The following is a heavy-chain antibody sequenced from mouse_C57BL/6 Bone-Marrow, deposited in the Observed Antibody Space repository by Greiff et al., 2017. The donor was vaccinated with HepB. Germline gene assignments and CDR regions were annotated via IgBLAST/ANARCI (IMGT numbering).Heavy chain of an antibody. J-gene: IGHJ3*01. V-gene: IGHV1-81*01. D-gene: IGHD1-1*01. Sequence: VQLQESGAELARPGASVKLSCKASGYTFTSYGISWVKQRTGQGLEWIGEIYPRSGNTYYNEKFKGKATLTADKSSSTAYMELRSLTSEDSAVYFCARRRSYYGIFAYWGQGTLVTVSA. CDR2: IYPRSGNT. CDR3: ARRRSYYGIFAY. CDR1: GYTFTSYG.